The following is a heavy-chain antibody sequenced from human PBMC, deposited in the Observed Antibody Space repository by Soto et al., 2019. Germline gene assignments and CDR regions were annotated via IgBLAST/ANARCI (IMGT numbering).Heavy chain of an antibody. CDR3: ARDRRYSSGWYLGWFDP. CDR2: INHSGST. D-gene: IGHD6-19*01. Sequence: PSETLSLTCAVYGGSFSGYYWSWIRQPPGKGLEWIGEINHSGSTNYNPSLKSRVTISVDTSKNQFSLKLSSVTAADTAVYYCARDRRYSSGWYLGWFDPWGQGTLVTVSS. J-gene: IGHJ5*02. V-gene: IGHV4-34*01. CDR1: GGSFSGYY.